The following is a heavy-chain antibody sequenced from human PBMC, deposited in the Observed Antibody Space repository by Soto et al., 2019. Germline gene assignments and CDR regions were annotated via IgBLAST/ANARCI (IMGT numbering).Heavy chain of an antibody. Sequence: VESLKISCKGSGYSFTSYWIGWLRQMPVKGLEWIGIIYPGDSDTRYSPSFQGQVTISADKSISTAYLQWSSLKASDTAMYYCARYRSSIKYYYDSSGPGGDAFDIWGQGTMVTVSS. CDR1: GYSFTSYW. D-gene: IGHD3-22*01. CDR2: IYPGDSDT. V-gene: IGHV5-51*01. CDR3: ARYRSSIKYYYDSSGPGGDAFDI. J-gene: IGHJ3*02.